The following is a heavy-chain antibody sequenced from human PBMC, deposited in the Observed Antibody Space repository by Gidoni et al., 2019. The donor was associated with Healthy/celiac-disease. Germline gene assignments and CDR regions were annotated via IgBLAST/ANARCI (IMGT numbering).Heavy chain of an antibody. V-gene: IGHV1-18*01. CDR2: ISADNGNT. J-gene: IGHJ6*02. D-gene: IGHD3-3*02. CDR3: ARDSISGYYYGMDV. CDR1: GYTFTSYG. Sequence: QVHLVQSGAEVKKPGASVKVSCKASGYTFTSYGISWLRQAPGQGLEWMGWISADNGNTNYAQKFQGRVIMTTDSSTYTAYMELRSLRSDDTAVYYCARDSISGYYYGMDVWGQGTTVTVSS.